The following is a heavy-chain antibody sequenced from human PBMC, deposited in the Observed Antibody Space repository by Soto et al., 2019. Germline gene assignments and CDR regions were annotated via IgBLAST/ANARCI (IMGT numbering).Heavy chain of an antibody. CDR1: GGSISSSSYY. CDR2: IYYSGST. Sequence: QLQLQESGPGLVKPSETLSLTCTVSGGSISSSSYYWGWIRQPPGKVLEWIGSIYYSGSTYYNPSLKSRVTISVDTSKNQFSLKLSSVTAADTAVYYCARQERFLEWFPSAGPSMDVWGQGTTVTVSS. V-gene: IGHV4-39*01. CDR3: ARQERFLEWFPSAGPSMDV. D-gene: IGHD3-3*01. J-gene: IGHJ6*02.